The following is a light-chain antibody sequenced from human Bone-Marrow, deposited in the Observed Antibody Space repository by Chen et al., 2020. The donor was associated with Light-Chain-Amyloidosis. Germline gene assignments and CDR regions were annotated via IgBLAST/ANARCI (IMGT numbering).Light chain of an antibody. CDR1: QSLLHSNGYNY. CDR2: WGS. Sequence: DIEMTQSPLSLPVTPVEPASISCRSSQSLLHSNGYNYLAWYLQKPVQYTQLLIYWGSDRASGFPDRFSGSGSGTDCTLKISRVEAEDVGVYHCMQAQQTPIPFGPGTRLEIK. V-gene: IGKV2-28*01. CDR3: MQAQQTPIP. J-gene: IGKJ5*01.